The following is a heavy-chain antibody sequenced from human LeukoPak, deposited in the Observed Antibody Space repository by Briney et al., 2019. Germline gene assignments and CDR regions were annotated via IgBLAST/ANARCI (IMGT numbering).Heavy chain of an antibody. V-gene: IGHV1-18*01. CDR1: GYTFTSYG. CDR3: ARDSRVTIFGVVIIPYYYYGMDV. CDR2: ISAYNGNT. Sequence: ASVNVSCKASGYTFTSYGISWVRQAPGQGLEWMGWISAYNGNTNYAQKLQGRVTMTTDTSTSTAYMELRSLRSDDTAVYYCARDSRVTIFGVVIIPYYYYGMDVWGQGTTVTVSS. J-gene: IGHJ6*02. D-gene: IGHD3-3*01.